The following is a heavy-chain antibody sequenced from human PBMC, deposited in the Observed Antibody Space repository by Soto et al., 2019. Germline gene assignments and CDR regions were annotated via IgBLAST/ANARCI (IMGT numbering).Heavy chain of an antibody. CDR3: AKDEPDY. V-gene: IGHV3-30*18. CDR2: ISYDGSNK. Sequence: QVQLAESGGGVVQPGRSLRLSCAASGFTFSSYGMHWVRQAPGKGLEWVAVISYDGSNKYYADSVKGRFTISRDNSKNTLYLQMNSLRAEDTAVYYCAKDEPDYWGQGTLVTVSS. CDR1: GFTFSSYG. J-gene: IGHJ4*02.